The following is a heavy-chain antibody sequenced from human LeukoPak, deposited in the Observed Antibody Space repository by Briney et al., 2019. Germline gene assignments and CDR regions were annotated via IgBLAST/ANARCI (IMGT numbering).Heavy chain of an antibody. J-gene: IGHJ4*02. Sequence: SETLSLTCTVSGGSISSTNSYWGWIRQPPGKGLECIGSIYYSGSTYYNPSLKSRVTISADTSKNQFSLKLTSVTAADTAVYYCARGSSGWFDYWGQGTLVTVSS. CDR3: ARGSSGWFDY. V-gene: IGHV4-39*01. CDR1: GGSISSTNSY. D-gene: IGHD6-19*01. CDR2: IYYSGST.